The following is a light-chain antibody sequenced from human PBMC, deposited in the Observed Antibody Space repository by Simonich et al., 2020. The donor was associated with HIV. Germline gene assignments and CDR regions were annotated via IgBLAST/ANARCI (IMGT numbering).Light chain of an antibody. CDR3: QQSYITLPYT. CDR2: ATS. V-gene: IGKV1-17*03. J-gene: IGKJ2*01. CDR1: QGISNY. Sequence: DIQMTQSPSAMSASVGDRVTITCRASQGISNYLACFQQKPGKVPTRLIYATSSLQSGGPSRFIGSGSWTDFTLTISSRQPEDVATYYCQQSYITLPYTFGQGTKLEIK.